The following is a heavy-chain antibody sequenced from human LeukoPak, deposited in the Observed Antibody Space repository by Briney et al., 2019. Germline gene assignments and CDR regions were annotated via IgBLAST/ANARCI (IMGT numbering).Heavy chain of an antibody. J-gene: IGHJ6*03. D-gene: IGHD3-10*01. CDR3: ARGTRKGITKMRNXYYYMXV. CDR1: GGSFSGYY. V-gene: IGHV4-34*01. Sequence: SETLSLTCAVYGGSFSGYYWSWIRQPPGKGLEWIGEINHSGSTNYNPSLKSRVTISVDTSKNQFSLKLSSVTAADTAVYYCARGTRKGITKMRNXYYYMXVWXKGTTVX. CDR2: INHSGST.